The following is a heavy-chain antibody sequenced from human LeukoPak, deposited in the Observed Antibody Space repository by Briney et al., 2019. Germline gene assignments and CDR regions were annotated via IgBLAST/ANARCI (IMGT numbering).Heavy chain of an antibody. V-gene: IGHV4-61*02. Sequence: SQTLSLTCTVSGGSISSGSYYWSWIRQPAGKGLEWIGRIYTRGSTNYNPSLKSRVTISVDTSKNQFSLKLTSVTAADTAVYYCAREGLNMVRGIIPKEAWGWFDPWGQGTLVTVSS. J-gene: IGHJ5*02. CDR3: AREGLNMVRGIIPKEAWGWFDP. CDR2: IYTRGST. CDR1: GGSISSGSYY. D-gene: IGHD3-10*01.